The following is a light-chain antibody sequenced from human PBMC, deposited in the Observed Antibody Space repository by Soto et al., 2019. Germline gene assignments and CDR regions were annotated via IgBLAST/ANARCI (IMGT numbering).Light chain of an antibody. CDR3: HQRSNWPLT. V-gene: IGKV3-11*01. CDR1: QTISSY. Sequence: EIVLTQYPATMSLSPGERATLAWRASQTISSYLGWYQQKPGQAPRRLIYDASNRAAGIPARFSGIGSGTAFTLTISTLEPEGFPVYYCHQRSNWPLTFGGGTKVVIK. CDR2: DAS. J-gene: IGKJ4*01.